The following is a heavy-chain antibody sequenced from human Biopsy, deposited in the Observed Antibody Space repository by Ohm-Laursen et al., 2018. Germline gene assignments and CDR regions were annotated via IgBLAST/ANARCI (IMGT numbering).Heavy chain of an antibody. D-gene: IGHD4-11*01. J-gene: IGHJ6*02. CDR3: ARDSGILNYGNFKYYHYYGMDV. CDR1: GVSITAYY. V-gene: IGHV4-59*01. CDR2: IHHSGST. Sequence: SQTLSLTCPVSGVSITAYYWSWIRQPPGKGLECIGNIHHSGSTNYNPSLKSRLTISVDTSKNQFSLKLSSVTAADTAVYYCARDSGILNYGNFKYYHYYGMDVWGQGTKVTVSS.